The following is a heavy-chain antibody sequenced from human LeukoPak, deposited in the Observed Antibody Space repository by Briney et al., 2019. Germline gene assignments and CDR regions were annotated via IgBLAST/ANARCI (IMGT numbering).Heavy chain of an antibody. Sequence: SETLSLTCTVSGGSISSYYWSWIRQPPGKGLEWIGYIYCSGSTNYNPSLKSRVTISVDTSKNQFSLKLSSVTAADTAVYYCARHLLYYYDCSGHPAYFDQWGQGTLVTVFS. D-gene: IGHD3-22*01. CDR2: IYCSGST. V-gene: IGHV4-59*08. J-gene: IGHJ4*02. CDR1: GGSISSYY. CDR3: ARHLLYYYDCSGHPAYFDQ.